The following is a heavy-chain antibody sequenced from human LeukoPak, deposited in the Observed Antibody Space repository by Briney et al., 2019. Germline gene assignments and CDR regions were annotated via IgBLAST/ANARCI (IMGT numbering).Heavy chain of an antibody. V-gene: IGHV1-69*13. CDR1: GGTFSSYA. CDR2: IIPIFGTA. D-gene: IGHD6-6*01. CDR3: ARGRRGRVAARLSSGYFDY. J-gene: IGHJ4*02. Sequence: SVKVSCKASGGTFSSYAISWVRQAPGQGLEWMGGIIPIFGTANYAQKFQGRVTITADESTSTAYMELSSLRSEDTAVYYCARGRRGRVAARLSSGYFDYWGQGTLVTVSS.